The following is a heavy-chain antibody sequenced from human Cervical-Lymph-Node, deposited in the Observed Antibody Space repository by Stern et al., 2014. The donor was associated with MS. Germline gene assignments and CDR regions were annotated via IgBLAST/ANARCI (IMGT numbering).Heavy chain of an antibody. CDR2: VYYTGTP. CDR3: ARHDQFLGGMDV. Sequence: QLQLQESGPGLVKPSETLSLTCTVSGASVSSGSYYWGWIRQSPGKRLEWIGYVYYTGTPYSNPSLSSRVTLSIDPSNNNFFLNLPSVTATDTAVYYCARHDQFLGGMDVWGQGTTVTVSS. J-gene: IGHJ6*02. D-gene: IGHD3-3*01. CDR1: GASVSSGSYY. V-gene: IGHV4-39*01.